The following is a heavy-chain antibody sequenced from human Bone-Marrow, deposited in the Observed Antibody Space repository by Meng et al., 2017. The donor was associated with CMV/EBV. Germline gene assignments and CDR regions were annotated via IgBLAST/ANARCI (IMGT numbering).Heavy chain of an antibody. CDR3: AKETSLTTSWYYYGMDV. CDR2: ISSSSTI. CDR1: GFTFSDYY. J-gene: IGHJ6*02. V-gene: IGHV3-69-1*02. D-gene: IGHD1-14*01. Sequence: GESLKISCAASGFTFSDYYMNWVRQAPGKGLEWVSSISSSSTIYYADSVKGRFTISRDNAKNSLYLQMNSLRAEDTAVYYCAKETSLTTSWYYYGMDVWGQGTTVTVS.